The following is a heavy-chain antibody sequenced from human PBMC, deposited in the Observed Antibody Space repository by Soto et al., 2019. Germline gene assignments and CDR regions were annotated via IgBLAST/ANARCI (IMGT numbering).Heavy chain of an antibody. J-gene: IGHJ4*02. D-gene: IGHD3-16*01. CDR2: IKRKSEGGVT. Sequence: PGLSLRLSCAASGFNFTNAWMNWVLQFPGKGLEWVDRIKRKSEGGVTDYGAPVRGRFTILRDDSKSMLFLHMSSLKTEDTALYYCTIHTRGNLGGRIVDFDYWRQGALVTVSS. CDR1: GFNFTNAW. V-gene: IGHV3-15*01. CDR3: TIHTRGNLGGRIVDFDY.